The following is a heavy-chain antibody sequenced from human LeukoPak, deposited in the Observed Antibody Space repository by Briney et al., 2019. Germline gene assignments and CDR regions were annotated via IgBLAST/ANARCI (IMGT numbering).Heavy chain of an antibody. CDR2: IYYSGST. CDR3: ARRGDMVRGVIVAFDI. D-gene: IGHD3-10*01. CDR1: GGSISSSSYY. J-gene: IGHJ3*02. Sequence: PSETLSLTCTVSGGSISSSSYYWGWIRQPPGKGLEWIGSIYYSGSTYYNPSLKSRVTISVDTSKNQFSLKLSSVTAADTAVYYCARRGDMVRGVIVAFDIWGQGTMVTVSS. V-gene: IGHV4-39*01.